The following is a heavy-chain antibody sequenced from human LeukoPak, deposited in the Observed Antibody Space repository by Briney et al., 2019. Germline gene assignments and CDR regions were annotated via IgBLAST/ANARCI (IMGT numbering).Heavy chain of an antibody. Sequence: GGSLRLSCVASGFTFSGYYMSWIRQAPGKGLEWGSYISSSSDYTNYADSVRGRFTISRDNAKNSLYLQMNGLRAEDTAVYYCARPPYSSSWDPGWFDPWGQGTLITVSS. D-gene: IGHD6-13*01. V-gene: IGHV3-11*06. CDR1: GFTFSGYY. J-gene: IGHJ5*02. CDR3: ARPPYSSSWDPGWFDP. CDR2: ISSSSDYT.